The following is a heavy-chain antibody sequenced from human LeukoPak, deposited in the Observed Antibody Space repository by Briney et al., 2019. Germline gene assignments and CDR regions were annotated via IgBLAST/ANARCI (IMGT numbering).Heavy chain of an antibody. CDR2: TYYRSKWYN. Sequence: SQTLSLTCAISGDSVSSNSVAWNWIRQSPSRGLEWLGRTYYRSKWYNDYAGFVKSRITINPDTSKKQFSLQLKSVTPEDTAVYYCAYGMDVWAKGPRSPSP. J-gene: IGHJ6*02. CDR3: AYGMDV. V-gene: IGHV6-1*01. CDR1: GDSVSSNSVA.